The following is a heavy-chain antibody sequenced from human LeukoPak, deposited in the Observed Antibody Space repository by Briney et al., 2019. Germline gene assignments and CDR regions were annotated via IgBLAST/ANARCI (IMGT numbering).Heavy chain of an antibody. D-gene: IGHD6-19*01. V-gene: IGHV1-2*02. CDR2: INPHSGDT. CDR3: ARVIGQWRNYYFDY. Sequence: GASVKVSCKASGYTFTGYYMHWVRQAPGQGLEWMGWINPHSGDTNYAQKFQGRVTMTRDTSISTAYMELSRLRSDDTAVYYCARVIGQWRNYYFDYWGQGTLVTVSS. CDR1: GYTFTGYY. J-gene: IGHJ4*02.